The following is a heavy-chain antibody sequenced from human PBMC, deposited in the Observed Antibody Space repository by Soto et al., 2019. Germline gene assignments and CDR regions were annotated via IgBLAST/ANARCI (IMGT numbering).Heavy chain of an antibody. Sequence: ASVKVSCKASGGTFSSYAISWVRQAPGQGLEWMGGIIPIFGTANYAQKFQGRVTITADESTSTAYMELSSLRSEDTAVYYCARDRDGYAIFNYWGQGTLVTVSS. CDR3: ARDRDGYAIFNY. J-gene: IGHJ4*02. CDR1: GGTFSSYA. V-gene: IGHV1-69*13. D-gene: IGHD5-12*01. CDR2: IIPIFGTA.